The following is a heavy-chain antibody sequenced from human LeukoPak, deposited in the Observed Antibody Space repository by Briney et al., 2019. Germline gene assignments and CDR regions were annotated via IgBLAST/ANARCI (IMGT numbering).Heavy chain of an antibody. CDR2: INWNGGST. J-gene: IGHJ4*02. CDR1: GFTFDDYG. CDR3: ARDFYDGFALDY. Sequence: GGSLRLSCAASGFTFDDYGMSWVRQAPGKGLEWVSGINWNGGSTGYADSVKGRFTISRDNAKNSLYLQMNSLRAEDTALYCCARDFYDGFALDYWGQGTLVTVSS. D-gene: IGHD2/OR15-2a*01. V-gene: IGHV3-20*04.